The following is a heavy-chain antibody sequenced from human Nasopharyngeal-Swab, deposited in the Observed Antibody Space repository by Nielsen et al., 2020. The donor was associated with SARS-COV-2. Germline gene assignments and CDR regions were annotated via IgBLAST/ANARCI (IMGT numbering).Heavy chain of an antibody. J-gene: IGHJ4*02. CDR3: ASLTYYYDSSGLDY. D-gene: IGHD3-22*01. CDR2: IKHDGSEK. CDR1: GFTFSSYW. Sequence: GESLKISCAASGFTFSSYWMSWVRQAPGKGLEWVANIKHDGSEKYYVDSVKGRFTISRDNAKNSLYLQMNSLRAEDTAVYYCASLTYYYDSSGLDYWGQGTLVTVSS. V-gene: IGHV3-7*01.